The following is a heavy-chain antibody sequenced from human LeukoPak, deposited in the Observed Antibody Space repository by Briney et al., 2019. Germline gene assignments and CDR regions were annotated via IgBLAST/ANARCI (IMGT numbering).Heavy chain of an antibody. CDR3: ARDGFEDIVVVQI. CDR1: GFTFSSYW. J-gene: IGHJ3*02. V-gene: IGHV3-7*01. Sequence: GGSLRLSCAASGFTFSSYWMSWVRQAPGKGLEWVANIKQDGSEKYYVDSVKGRFTISRDNAKNSLYLQMNSLRAEDTAVYYCARDGFEDIVVVQIWGQGTMVTVSS. D-gene: IGHD2-2*01. CDR2: IKQDGSEK.